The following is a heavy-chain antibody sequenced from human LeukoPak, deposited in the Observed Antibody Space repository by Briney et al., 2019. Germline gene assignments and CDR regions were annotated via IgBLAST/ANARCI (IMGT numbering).Heavy chain of an antibody. D-gene: IGHD6-13*01. CDR1: GYTFTSYD. V-gene: IGHV1-8*01. CDR3: ARVGSSSWYDVSYYYMDV. J-gene: IGHJ6*03. Sequence: ASVKVSCEASGYTFTSYDINWVRQATGQGLEWMGWMNPNSGNTGYAQKFQGRVTMTRNTSISTAYMELSSLRSEDTAVYYCARVGSSSWYDVSYYYMDVWGKGTTVTVSS. CDR2: MNPNSGNT.